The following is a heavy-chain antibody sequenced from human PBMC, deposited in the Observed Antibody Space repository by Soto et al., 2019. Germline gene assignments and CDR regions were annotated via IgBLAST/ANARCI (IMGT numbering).Heavy chain of an antibody. J-gene: IGHJ4*02. CDR3: AREGPTYYDYVWGSYRGSSLDY. D-gene: IGHD3-16*01. CDR2: INPNSGGT. V-gene: IGHV1-2*02. Sequence: ASVKVSCKASGYTFTGYYMHWVRQAPGQGLEWMGWINPNSGGTNYAQKFQGRVTMTRDTSISTAYMELSRLRSDDTAVYYCAREGPTYYDYVWGSYRGSSLDYWGQGTLVTVSS. CDR1: GYTFTGYY.